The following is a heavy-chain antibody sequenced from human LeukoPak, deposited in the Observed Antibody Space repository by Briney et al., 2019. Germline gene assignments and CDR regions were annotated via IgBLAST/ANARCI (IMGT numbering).Heavy chain of an antibody. CDR1: GGTFSSYA. V-gene: IGHV1-69*13. D-gene: IGHD2-21*02. Sequence: SVKVSCKASGGTFSSYAISWVRQAPGQGLEWMGGIIPIFGTANYAQKFQGRVTITADESTSTAYMELSSLRSEDTAVYYCASSLRGCGGDCYYYYGMDVWGQGTTVTVSS. CDR2: IIPIFGTA. J-gene: IGHJ6*02. CDR3: ASSLRGCGGDCYYYYGMDV.